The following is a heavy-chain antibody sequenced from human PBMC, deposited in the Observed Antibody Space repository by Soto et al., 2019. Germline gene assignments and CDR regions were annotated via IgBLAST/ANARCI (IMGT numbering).Heavy chain of an antibody. CDR2: INPSGGST. Sequence: ASVKVSCKASGYTFTSYYMHWVRQAPGQGLEWMGIINPSGGSTSYAQKFQGRVTTTRNTSTSTVYMELSSLRSEDTAVYYCARDSGIIAARPWYWFDPWGQGTLVTVSS. V-gene: IGHV1-46*01. J-gene: IGHJ5*02. CDR1: GYTFTSYY. CDR3: ARDSGIIAARPWYWFDP. D-gene: IGHD6-6*01.